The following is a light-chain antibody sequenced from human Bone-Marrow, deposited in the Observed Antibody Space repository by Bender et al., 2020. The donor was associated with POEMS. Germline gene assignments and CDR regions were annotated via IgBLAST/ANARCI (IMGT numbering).Light chain of an antibody. Sequence: QLVLTQSPSASASLGASVKLTCTLSSGHSNYAIAWHQQQPGKGPRYLMKVNSDGTPRKGDGIPDRFSGSSSGAERYLIISSLQSEDEADYYCQTWGSAIRVFGGGTKLTVL. J-gene: IGLJ3*02. V-gene: IGLV4-69*01. CDR1: SGHSNYA. CDR3: QTWGSAIRV. CDR2: VNSDGTP.